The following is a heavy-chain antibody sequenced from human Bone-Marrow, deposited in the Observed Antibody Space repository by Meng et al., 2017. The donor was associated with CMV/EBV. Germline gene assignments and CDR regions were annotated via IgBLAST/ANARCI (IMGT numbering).Heavy chain of an antibody. CDR2: ISSSSSTI. J-gene: IGHJ6*02. V-gene: IGHV3-48*04. Sequence: GGSLRLSCAASGFTFSKYNMNWVRQAPGKGLEWVSYISSSSSTIYYADSVKGRFTISRDNAKNSLYLQMNSLRAEDTAVYYCARADHTAMVTCYYGMDVWGQGTTVTVSS. CDR3: ARADHTAMVTCYYGMDV. CDR1: GFTFSKYN. D-gene: IGHD5-18*01.